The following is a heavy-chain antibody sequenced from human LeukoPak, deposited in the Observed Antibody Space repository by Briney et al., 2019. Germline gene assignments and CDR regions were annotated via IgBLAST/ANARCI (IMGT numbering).Heavy chain of an antibody. J-gene: IGHJ4*02. CDR2: ISAYNGNT. CDR1: GYTFTSYG. CDR3: AVAYYYDGGSYLPRY. V-gene: IGHV1-18*01. Sequence: GASVKVSCKASGYTFTSYGISWVRQAPGQGLEWMGWISAYNGNTNYAQKLQARVTVTTDTSTSTAYMELRSLRSDDTAVYYCAVAYYYDGGSYLPRYWGQGTLVTVSS. D-gene: IGHD3-22*01.